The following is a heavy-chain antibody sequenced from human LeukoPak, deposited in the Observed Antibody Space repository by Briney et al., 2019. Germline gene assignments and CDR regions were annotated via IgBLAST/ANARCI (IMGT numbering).Heavy chain of an antibody. Sequence: PGGSLRLSCVASGFTFSSYAMSWVRQAPGKGLEWVSAISGSGGSTYYADSVKGRFTISRDNSKNTLYLQMNSLRAEDTAVYYCAKGGSMVRGLYYFDYWGQGTLVTVSS. D-gene: IGHD3-10*01. CDR3: AKGGSMVRGLYYFDY. V-gene: IGHV3-23*01. CDR1: GFTFSSYA. J-gene: IGHJ4*02. CDR2: ISGSGGST.